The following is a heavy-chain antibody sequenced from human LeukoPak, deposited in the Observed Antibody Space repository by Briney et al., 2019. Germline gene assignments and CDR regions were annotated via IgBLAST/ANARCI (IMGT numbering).Heavy chain of an antibody. Sequence: SETLSLTCTVSGGSISSHYWSWIRQPPGKGLEWIGYIYYNGGTNYNPSLKKRGTITVDTSKNQFSLKLSSVTAADTAVYYCARELAAAGTVNWFDPWGQGTLVTVSS. V-gene: IGHV4-59*11. CDR3: ARELAAAGTVNWFDP. CDR2: IYYNGGT. D-gene: IGHD6-13*01. CDR1: GGSISSHY. J-gene: IGHJ5*02.